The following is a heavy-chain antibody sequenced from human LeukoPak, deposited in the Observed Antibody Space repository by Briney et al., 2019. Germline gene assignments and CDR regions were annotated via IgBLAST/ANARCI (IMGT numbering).Heavy chain of an antibody. CDR2: ISSGGTYE. V-gene: IGHV3-30*01. D-gene: IGHD3-10*01. J-gene: IGHJ4*02. Sequence: GGSLRLSCAASGFTFSNYAMHWVGQAPGKGLEWVSLISSGGTYEYYADSVKGRFTISRDNSENTLYLQLNSLRAEDTAVYYCARDSTYYYDSGSSGPHYFDKWGQGTLVTVSS. CDR3: ARDSTYYYDSGSSGPHYFDK. CDR1: GFTFSNYA.